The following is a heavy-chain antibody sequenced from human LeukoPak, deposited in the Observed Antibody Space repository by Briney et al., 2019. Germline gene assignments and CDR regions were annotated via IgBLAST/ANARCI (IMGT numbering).Heavy chain of an antibody. CDR2: IYYSGST. CDR3: ARGVWEPYY. D-gene: IGHD1-26*01. J-gene: IGHJ4*02. V-gene: IGHV4-59*08. CDR1: GGSISSYH. Sequence: SETLSLTCTVSGGSISSYHWSWVRQPPGKGLEWVGYIYYSGSTNYNPSLKSRVTISVDMSKNQFSLKLSSVTAADTAVYFCARGVWEPYYWGQGILVTVSS.